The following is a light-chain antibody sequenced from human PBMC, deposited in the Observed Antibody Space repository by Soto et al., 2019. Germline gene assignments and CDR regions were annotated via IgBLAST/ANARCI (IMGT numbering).Light chain of an antibody. CDR3: CSYAGRDTPVI. J-gene: IGLJ2*01. CDR1: NSDVGGYNY. Sequence: QSVLTQPRSVSGSPGQSVTISCTGTNSDVGGYNYVSWYQQYPGKAPKLMIYEGNKRPSGVSDRFSGSKSGDTASLTISGLQTEDEGDYYCCSYAGRDTPVIFGGGTKVTVL. V-gene: IGLV2-11*01. CDR2: EGN.